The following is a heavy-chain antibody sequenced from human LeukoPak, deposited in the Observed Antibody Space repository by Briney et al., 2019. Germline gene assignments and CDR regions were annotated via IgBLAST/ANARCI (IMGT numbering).Heavy chain of an antibody. CDR3: AINRYGPALFDY. CDR2: IYYSGST. D-gene: IGHD1-14*01. Sequence: SETLSLTCTISGGSISSSSYHWGWIRQPPGKGLEWIGSIYYSGSTYYNPSLKSRVTISVDTSKNQFSLKLSSVTAADTAVYYCAINRYGPALFDYWGQGTLVTVSS. J-gene: IGHJ4*02. V-gene: IGHV4-39*01. CDR1: GGSISSSSYH.